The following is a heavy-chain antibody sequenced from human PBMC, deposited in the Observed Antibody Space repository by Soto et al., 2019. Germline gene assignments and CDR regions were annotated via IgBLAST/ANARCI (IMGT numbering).Heavy chain of an antibody. V-gene: IGHV2-5*02. CDR3: AHMGGWMVGGYFDL. D-gene: IGHD3-16*01. Sequence: QITLNESGQTLVKPTQTLTLTCTFSGFSLGTYGVGVGWIRQSPGKALEWLALIYWDDDKRYSPSLKCRLTFTKDTFNRQVFLTLTNMDPVDTATYYWAHMGGWMVGGYFDLWGRGTPVIVSS. CDR2: IYWDDDK. CDR1: GFSLGTYGVG. J-gene: IGHJ2*01.